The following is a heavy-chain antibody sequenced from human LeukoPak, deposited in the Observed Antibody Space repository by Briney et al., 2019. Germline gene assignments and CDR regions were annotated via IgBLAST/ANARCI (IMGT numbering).Heavy chain of an antibody. CDR1: GYSFNAYY. D-gene: IGHD5-18*01. Sequence: PGESLKISCKGSGYSFNAYYIAWVRQMPGKDLEWMGAIYPGDSDTTYSPSLQGQVTISADKSATTAYLQWNSLKASDTAMYYCARQHSYGYLDGFDIWGQGTMVTVSS. CDR3: ARQHSYGYLDGFDI. J-gene: IGHJ3*02. V-gene: IGHV5-51*01. CDR2: IYPGDSDT.